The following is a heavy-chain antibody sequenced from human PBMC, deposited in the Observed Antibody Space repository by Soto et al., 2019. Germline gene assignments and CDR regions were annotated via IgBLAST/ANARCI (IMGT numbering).Heavy chain of an antibody. J-gene: IGHJ6*02. D-gene: IGHD2-15*01. CDR3: AKDEPSGGSQTRYYYYGMDV. CDR1: GFTFSSYA. CDR2: ISGSGGST. Sequence: GGSLRLSCAASGFTFSSYAMSWVRQAPGKGLEWVSAISGSGGSTYYADSVKGRFTISRDNSKNTLYLQMNSLRAEDTAVYYCAKDEPSGGSQTRYYYYGMDVWDQGTTVTVSS. V-gene: IGHV3-23*01.